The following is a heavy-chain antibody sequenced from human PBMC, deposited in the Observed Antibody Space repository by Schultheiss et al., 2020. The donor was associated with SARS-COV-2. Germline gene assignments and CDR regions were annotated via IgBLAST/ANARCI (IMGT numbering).Heavy chain of an antibody. J-gene: IGHJ6*02. CDR2: MNPNSGNT. Sequence: ASVKVSCKASGYTFTSYDINWVRQATGQGLEWMGWMNPNSGNTGYAQKFQGRVTMTRDTSISTAYMELSRLRSDDTAVYYCTGGVYYYYYYGMDVWGQGTTVTVSS. CDR3: TGGVYYYYYYGMDV. D-gene: IGHD3-16*01. V-gene: IGHV1-8*01. CDR1: GYTFTSYD.